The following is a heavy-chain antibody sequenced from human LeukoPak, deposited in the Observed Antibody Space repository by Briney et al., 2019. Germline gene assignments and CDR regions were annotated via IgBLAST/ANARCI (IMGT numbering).Heavy chain of an antibody. CDR3: AKDSYVWGSYRPVPIDY. D-gene: IGHD3-16*02. CDR1: GFIFSSYG. Sequence: PGGSLRLSCAASGFIFSSYGMSWVRQAPGKGLEWVSAISGSGGITSYADSVKGRFTISRDNSKNTLYLQMNSLRAEDTAVYYCAKDSYVWGSYRPVPIDYWGQGTLVTVSS. J-gene: IGHJ4*02. CDR2: ISGSGGIT. V-gene: IGHV3-23*01.